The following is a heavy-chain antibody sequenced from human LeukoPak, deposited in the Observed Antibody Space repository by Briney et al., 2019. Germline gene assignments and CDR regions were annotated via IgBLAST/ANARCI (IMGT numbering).Heavy chain of an antibody. D-gene: IGHD2-2*01. CDR2: IIPILGIA. Sequence: AASVKVSCKASGGTFSSYTISWVRQAPGQGLEWMGWIIPILGIANYAQKFQGRVTITADKSTSTAYMELSSMRSEDTAVYYCAKGPIVVVPAATKQTYYYYYMDVWGKGTTVTVSS. J-gene: IGHJ6*03. V-gene: IGHV1-69*02. CDR3: AKGPIVVVPAATKQTYYYYYMDV. CDR1: GGTFSSYT.